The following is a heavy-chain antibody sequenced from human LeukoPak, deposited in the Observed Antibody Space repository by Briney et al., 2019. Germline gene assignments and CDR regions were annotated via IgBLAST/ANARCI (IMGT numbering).Heavy chain of an antibody. CDR1: RDSISSSSYY. Sequence: DPSGTLSLTCTGSRDSISSSSYYWGWIRQPPGKGLEWIGTIYYSGSTYYNPSLKTRVTISVDTSKNQFSLKLSSVTAADTAVYYCARQVNIVGTFDCWGQGTLVTVSS. CDR2: IYYSGST. J-gene: IGHJ4*02. V-gene: IGHV4-39*01. D-gene: IGHD5-12*01. CDR3: ARQVNIVGTFDC.